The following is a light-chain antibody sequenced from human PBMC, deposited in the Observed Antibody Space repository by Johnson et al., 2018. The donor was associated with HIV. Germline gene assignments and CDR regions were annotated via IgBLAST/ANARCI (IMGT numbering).Light chain of an antibody. J-gene: IGLJ1*01. CDR2: DNN. Sequence: QSVLTQPPSVSAAPGQKVTISCSGSTSNIGNNYVSWYQHLPRTAPKLLIYDNNKRPSGIPDRFSGSKSGTSATLGITGLQTGDEADYYCGKWDSSLSTFYVFGTGTKVTVL. CDR1: TSNIGNNY. V-gene: IGLV1-51*01. CDR3: GKWDSSLSTFYV.